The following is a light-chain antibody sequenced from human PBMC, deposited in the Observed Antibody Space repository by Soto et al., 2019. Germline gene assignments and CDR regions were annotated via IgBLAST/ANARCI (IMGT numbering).Light chain of an antibody. Sequence: IQLTQSPSSLSASVGDRVTITCRASQGISSYLAWYQQKPGKAPKFLIYAASTLQRGVPSRFSGSGSGTDFTLTISSLQPEDFATYYCQQSYSTPVTFGQGTKVEIK. J-gene: IGKJ1*01. CDR2: AAS. V-gene: IGKV1-39*01. CDR1: QGISSY. CDR3: QQSYSTPVT.